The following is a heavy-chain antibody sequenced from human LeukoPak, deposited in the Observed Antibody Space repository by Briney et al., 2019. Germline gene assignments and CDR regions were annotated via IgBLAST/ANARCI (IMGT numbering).Heavy chain of an antibody. D-gene: IGHD3-10*01. J-gene: IGHJ4*02. CDR1: GFTFGSYG. V-gene: IGHV3-30*18. Sequence: PGMSLRLSCAASGFTFGSYGMHWVRQAPGKGLEWVAVISYDGNNKYYGDSMKGRFTISRDNSKSTLDLQMNSLISEDTAVYYCAKLAVKYYGSGTYRFPYYFDYWGLGTLVTVSS. CDR3: AKLAVKYYGSGTYRFPYYFDY. CDR2: ISYDGNNK.